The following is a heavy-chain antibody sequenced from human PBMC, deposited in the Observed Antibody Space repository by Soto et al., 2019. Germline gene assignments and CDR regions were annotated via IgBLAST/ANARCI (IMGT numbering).Heavy chain of an antibody. J-gene: IGHJ4*02. CDR3: AKPVTIFGVVAYYFDY. Sequence: PGGSLRLSCASSVFTFSSYAMSRVRQAPGKGLEWVSAISGSGGSTYYADSVKGRFTISRDNSKNTLYLQMNSLRAEDTAVYYCAKPVTIFGVVAYYFDYWGQGTLVTVSS. V-gene: IGHV3-23*01. CDR2: ISGSGGST. D-gene: IGHD3-3*01. CDR1: VFTFSSYA.